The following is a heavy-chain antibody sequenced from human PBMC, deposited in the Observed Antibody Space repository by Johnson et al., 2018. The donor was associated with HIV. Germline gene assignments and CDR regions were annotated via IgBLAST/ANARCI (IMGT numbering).Heavy chain of an antibody. V-gene: IGHV3-7*01. CDR3: AKQQLVPDDAFDI. CDR1: GFTFSSYW. CDR2: IKQDGSEK. Sequence: VQLVESGGGLVQPGGSLRLSCAASGFTFSSYWMSWVRQAPGKGLEWVANIKQDGSEKYYVDSVKGRFTISRDNSKNTLYLQMNSLRAEDTAVYYCAKQQLVPDDAFDIWGQGTMVNVSS. J-gene: IGHJ3*02. D-gene: IGHD6-6*01.